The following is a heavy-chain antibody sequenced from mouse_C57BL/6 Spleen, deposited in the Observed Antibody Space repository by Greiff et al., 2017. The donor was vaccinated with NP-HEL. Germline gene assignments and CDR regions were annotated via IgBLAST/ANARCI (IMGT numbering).Heavy chain of an antibody. CDR2: IYPRSGNT. CDR1: GYTFTSYG. D-gene: IGHD2-3*01. V-gene: IGHV1-81*01. CDR3: ARRGDGLGAY. Sequence: VKLMESGAELARPGASVKLSCKASGYTFTSYGISWVKQRTGQGLEWIGEIYPRSGNTYYNEKFKGKATLTADKSSSTAYMELRSLTSEDSAVYFCARRGDGLGAYWGQGTLVTVSA. J-gene: IGHJ3*01.